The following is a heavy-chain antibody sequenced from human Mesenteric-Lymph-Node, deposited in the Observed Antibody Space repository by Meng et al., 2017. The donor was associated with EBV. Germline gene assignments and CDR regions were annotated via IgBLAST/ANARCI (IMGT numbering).Heavy chain of an antibody. CDR2: IWYDGSNQ. D-gene: IGHD6-13*01. CDR3: ATEVNSWSLDY. CDR1: GFIFRSYG. J-gene: IGHJ4*02. Sequence: VQLVESGGGVVQPGRSLRLCCAVSGFIFRSYGMDWVRQVPGKGLEWVAVIWYDGSNQYYADSVKGRFTISRDNSKNTLYLQMNSLRAEDTAVYYCATEVNSWSLDYWGQGTLVTVSS. V-gene: IGHV3-33*01.